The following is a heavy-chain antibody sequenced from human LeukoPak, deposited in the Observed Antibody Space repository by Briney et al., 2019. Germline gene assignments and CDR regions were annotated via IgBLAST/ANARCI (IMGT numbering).Heavy chain of an antibody. CDR1: GFTFSSYW. V-gene: IGHV3-74*01. D-gene: IGHD3-22*01. Sequence: GGSLRLSCAASGFTFSSYWMHWVRQAPGKGLVWVSRINSDGSSTSYADSVKGRFTISRDNAKNTLYLQMNSLRAEDTAVYYCARGTYYYDSSGYYHYFDYGGQGTLVTVSS. CDR2: INSDGSST. J-gene: IGHJ4*02. CDR3: ARGTYYYDSSGYYHYFDY.